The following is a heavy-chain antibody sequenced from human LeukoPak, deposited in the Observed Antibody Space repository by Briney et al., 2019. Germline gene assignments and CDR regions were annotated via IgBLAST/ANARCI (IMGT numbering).Heavy chain of an antibody. V-gene: IGHV1-69*01. CDR3: ARGTFGVVRSYYGMDV. Sequence: GSSVKVSCKASGGTFSSYAISWVRQAPGQGLEWMGGIIPIFGTANYAQKFQGRVTITADESTSTAYMELSSLRSEDTAVYYYARGTFGVVRSYYGMDVWGQGTTVTVSS. D-gene: IGHD3-3*01. CDR2: IIPIFGTA. J-gene: IGHJ6*02. CDR1: GGTFSSYA.